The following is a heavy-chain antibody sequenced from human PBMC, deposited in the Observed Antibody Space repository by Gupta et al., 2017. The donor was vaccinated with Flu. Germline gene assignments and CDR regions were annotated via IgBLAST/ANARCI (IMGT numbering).Heavy chain of an antibody. D-gene: IGHD2-2*01. CDR2: IYYSGST. V-gene: IGHV4-39*01. Sequence: LEWIGSIYYSGSTYYNPSLKSRVTISVDTSKNQFSLKLSSVTAADTAVYYCARHLHCSSTSCYLPYYYYMDVWGKGTTVTVSS. CDR3: ARHLHCSSTSCYLPYYYYMDV. J-gene: IGHJ6*03.